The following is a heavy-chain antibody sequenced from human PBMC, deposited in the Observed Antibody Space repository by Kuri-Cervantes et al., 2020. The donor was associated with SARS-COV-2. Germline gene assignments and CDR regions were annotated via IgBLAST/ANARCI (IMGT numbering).Heavy chain of an antibody. CDR1: GFTFGDYA. J-gene: IGHJ4*02. V-gene: IGHV3-49*03. D-gene: IGHD3-3*01. Sequence: LSLTCTASGFTFGDYAMSWFRQAPGKGLEWVGFIRSKAYGGTTEYAASVKGRFTISRDDSKSIAYLQMNSLKTEDTAVYYCTRSPRITIFGVVNRFDYWGQGTLVTVSS. CDR2: IRSKAYGGTT. CDR3: TRSPRITIFGVVNRFDY.